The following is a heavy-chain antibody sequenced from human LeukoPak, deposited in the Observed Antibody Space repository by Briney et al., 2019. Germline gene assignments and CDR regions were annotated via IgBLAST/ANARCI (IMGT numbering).Heavy chain of an antibody. CDR3: ARGGDFPNWFDP. CDR1: GGSISSSSYY. Sequence: SETLSLTCTVSGGSISSSSYYWGWIRQPPGKGLEWIGYIYYSGSTNYNPSLKSRATISVDTSKNQFSLKLSSVTAADTAVYYCARGGDFPNWFDPWGQGTLVTVSS. J-gene: IGHJ5*02. V-gene: IGHV4-61*05. CDR2: IYYSGST. D-gene: IGHD3-3*01.